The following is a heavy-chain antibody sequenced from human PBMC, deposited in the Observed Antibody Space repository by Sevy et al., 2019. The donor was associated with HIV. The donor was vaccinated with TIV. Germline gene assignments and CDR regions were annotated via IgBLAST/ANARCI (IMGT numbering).Heavy chain of an antibody. V-gene: IGHV3-23*01. CDR3: AKAPYYDFWSHNYNNWFDP. Sequence: GGSLRLSCVASGFRFSAFGMVWVRQAAGEGLEWVSGINGGGGSTYYRNSVKGRFTVSRDNSKNTGYLQMNSLRADDTAVYYCAKAPYYDFWSHNYNNWFDPWGQGTLVTVSS. CDR1: GFRFSAFG. D-gene: IGHD3-3*01. CDR2: INGGGGST. J-gene: IGHJ5*02.